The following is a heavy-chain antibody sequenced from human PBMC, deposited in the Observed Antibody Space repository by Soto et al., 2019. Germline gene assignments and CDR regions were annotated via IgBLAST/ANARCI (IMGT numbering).Heavy chain of an antibody. CDR3: ARHRKGSYGSGSYYKWRYYGMDV. CDR1: GGSISSYY. V-gene: IGHV4-59*08. CDR2: IYYSGST. J-gene: IGHJ6*02. D-gene: IGHD3-10*01. Sequence: SETLSLTCPVSGGSISSYYLGWIRQPPGKGLEWIGYIYYSGSTNYNPSLKSRVTISVDTSKNQFSLKLSSVTAADTAVYYCARHRKGSYGSGSYYKWRYYGMDVWGQGTTVTVSS.